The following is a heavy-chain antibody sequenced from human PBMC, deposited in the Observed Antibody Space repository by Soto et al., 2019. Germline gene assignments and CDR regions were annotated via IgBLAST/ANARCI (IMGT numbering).Heavy chain of an antibody. CDR2: ISSSSSYI. CDR3: ARGFMANIDYAVEYMDV. V-gene: IGHV3-21*01. J-gene: IGHJ6*03. D-gene: IGHD4-17*01. CDR1: GFTFSSYS. Sequence: GGSLRLSCAASGFTFSSYSMNWVRQAPGKGLEWVSSISSSSSYIYYADSVKGRFTISRDNAKNSLYLQMNSLRAEDTAVYYCARGFMANIDYAVEYMDVWGKGTTVTVSS.